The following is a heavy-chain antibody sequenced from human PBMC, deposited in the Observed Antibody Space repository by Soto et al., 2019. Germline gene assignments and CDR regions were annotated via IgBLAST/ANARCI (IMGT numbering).Heavy chain of an antibody. J-gene: IGHJ3*02. CDR2: IYYSGST. Sequence: SETLSLTCTVSGGSISSSSYYWGWIRQPPGKGLEWIGSIYYSGSTYYNPSLKSRVTISVDTSKNQFSLKLSSVTAADTAVYYCANPYDYVWGSYRYDAFDIWGQGTMVTVSS. CDR3: ANPYDYVWGSYRYDAFDI. V-gene: IGHV4-39*07. CDR1: GGSISSSSYY. D-gene: IGHD3-16*02.